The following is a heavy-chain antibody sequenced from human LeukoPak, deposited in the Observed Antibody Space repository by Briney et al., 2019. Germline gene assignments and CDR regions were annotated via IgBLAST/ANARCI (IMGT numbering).Heavy chain of an antibody. Sequence: GGSLRLSCAASGFTFSSYGMSWVRQAPGKGLEWVSAISGSGERTYYADSVKGRFTISRDNSKNTLYLQMSSLRAEDTAVYYCARDKTSHSGWGLNYYYYMDVWGKGTTVTISS. CDR3: ARDKTSHSGWGLNYYYYMDV. D-gene: IGHD6-19*01. J-gene: IGHJ6*03. V-gene: IGHV3-23*01. CDR1: GFTFSSYG. CDR2: ISGSGERT.